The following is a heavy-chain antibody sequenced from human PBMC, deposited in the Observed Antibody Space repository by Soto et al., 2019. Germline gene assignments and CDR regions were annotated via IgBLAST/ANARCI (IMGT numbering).Heavy chain of an antibody. Sequence: QPGGSLRLSCAASGFTFRSYAMSWVRQAPGKGLEWVSAISGSGGSTYYADSVKGRFTISRDNSKNTLYLQMNSLRAEDTAVYYCAKAITSWWLRSDYYYYGMDVWGQGTTVTDSS. D-gene: IGHD5-12*01. CDR1: GFTFRSYA. V-gene: IGHV3-23*01. CDR2: ISGSGGST. CDR3: AKAITSWWLRSDYYYYGMDV. J-gene: IGHJ6*02.